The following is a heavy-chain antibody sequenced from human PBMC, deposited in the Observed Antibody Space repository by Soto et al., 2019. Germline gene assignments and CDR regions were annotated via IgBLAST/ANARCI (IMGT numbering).Heavy chain of an antibody. CDR2: ISGNGEIT. CDR1: GITFSNYG. Sequence: EVRLLESGGGLVRPGGSLRLSCAASGITFSNYGMNWVRQAPGKGLEWVSTISGNGEITYYADSVKGRFTISRDNAKNSLYLQMNSLRAEDTAVYYCARVGSHFRYSYGYGPFDYWGQGTLVTVSS. CDR3: ARVGSHFRYSYGYGPFDY. V-gene: IGHV3-48*04. J-gene: IGHJ4*02. D-gene: IGHD5-18*01.